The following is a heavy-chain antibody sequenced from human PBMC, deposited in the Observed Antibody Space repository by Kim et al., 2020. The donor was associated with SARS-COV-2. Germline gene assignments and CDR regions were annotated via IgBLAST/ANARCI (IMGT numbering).Heavy chain of an antibody. V-gene: IGHV4-39*07. J-gene: IGHJ4*02. D-gene: IGHD5-18*01. Sequence: SRVTISVDTSKNQFSLKLSSVTAADTAVYYCARDRAGDTAMVSVIYFDYWGQGTLVTVSS. CDR3: ARDRAGDTAMVSVIYFDY.